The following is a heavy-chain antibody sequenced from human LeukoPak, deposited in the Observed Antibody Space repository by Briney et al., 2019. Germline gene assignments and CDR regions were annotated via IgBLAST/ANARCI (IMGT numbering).Heavy chain of an antibody. CDR3: TNFDY. Sequence: GGSLRLSCTASGSTFSGDGMHWLRQAPGRGLEWLALINYDGTTKYYADSANGRFTISRDNSKHTLYSQMNRLRDEDTAVYYCTNFDYIAQGPLVAVSS. CDR1: GSTFSGDG. V-gene: IGHV3-30*02. J-gene: IGHJ4*02. CDR2: INYDGTTK.